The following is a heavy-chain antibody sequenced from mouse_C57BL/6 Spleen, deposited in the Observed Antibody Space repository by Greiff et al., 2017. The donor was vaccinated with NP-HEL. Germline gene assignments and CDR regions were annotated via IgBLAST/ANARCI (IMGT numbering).Heavy chain of an antibody. Sequence: EVKLQESGPGLVKPSQSLSLTCSVTGYSITRGYYWNWIRQFPGNKLEWMGYISYDGSNNYNPSLKNRISITRDTSKNQFFLKLNSVTTEDTATYYCARDGYYFYYAMDYWGQGTSVTVSS. D-gene: IGHD2-3*01. V-gene: IGHV3-6*01. J-gene: IGHJ4*01. CDR1: GYSITRGYY. CDR2: ISYDGSN. CDR3: ARDGYYFYYAMDY.